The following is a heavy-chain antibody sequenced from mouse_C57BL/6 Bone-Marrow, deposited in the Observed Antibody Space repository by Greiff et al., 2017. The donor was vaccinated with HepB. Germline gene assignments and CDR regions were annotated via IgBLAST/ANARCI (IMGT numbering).Heavy chain of an antibody. CDR2: IDPENGDT. CDR3: TTLLRSCFAY. Sequence: EVQVVESGAELVRPGASVKLSCTASGFNIKDDYMHWVKQRPEQGLEWIGWIDPENGDTEYASKFQGKATITAETSSNTAYLQLSSLTSEDTAVYYCTTLLRSCFAYWGQGSLVTVSA. J-gene: IGHJ3*01. V-gene: IGHV14-4*01. CDR1: GFNIKDDY. D-gene: IGHD1-1*01.